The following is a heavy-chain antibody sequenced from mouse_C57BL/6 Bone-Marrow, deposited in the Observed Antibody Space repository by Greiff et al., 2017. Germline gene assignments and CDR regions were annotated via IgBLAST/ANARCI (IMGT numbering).Heavy chain of an antibody. CDR1: GYTFTSYG. Sequence: QVQLQQSGAELARPGASVKLSCNASGYTFTSYGISWVKQRTGQGLEWIGEISPRSGNTYYNEKFKGKATLTADKSSSTAYMELRSLTSEDSAVYFCARKGLLRYYFDYWGQGTTLTVSS. V-gene: IGHV1-81*01. J-gene: IGHJ2*01. D-gene: IGHD1-1*01. CDR3: ARKGLLRYYFDY. CDR2: ISPRSGNT.